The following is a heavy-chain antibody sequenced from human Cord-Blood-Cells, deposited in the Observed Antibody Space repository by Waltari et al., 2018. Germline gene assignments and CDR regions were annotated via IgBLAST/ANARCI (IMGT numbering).Heavy chain of an antibody. D-gene: IGHD6-19*01. Sequence: QVQLVESGGGVVQPGRSLRLSCAASGFTFSSYAMHWFRQGPGKGLEWVEVISYDGSNKYYADSVKGRFTISRDNSKNTLYLQMNSLRAEDTAVYYCARDLLRAVAGTDYWGQGTLVTVSS. V-gene: IGHV3-30*04. CDR2: ISYDGSNK. CDR3: ARDLLRAVAGTDY. J-gene: IGHJ4*02. CDR1: GFTFSSYA.